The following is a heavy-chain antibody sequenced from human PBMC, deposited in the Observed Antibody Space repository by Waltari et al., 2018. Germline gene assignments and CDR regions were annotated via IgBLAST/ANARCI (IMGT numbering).Heavy chain of an antibody. V-gene: IGHV1-69*08. CDR3: ARDPYIRWATIRNYYGMDV. D-gene: IGHD5-12*01. J-gene: IGHJ6*02. CDR1: GGTFSSYT. Sequence: QVQLVQSGAEVKKHGSSVKVSCKASGGTFSSYTISWVRQALGQGLEWMGRSIPILGIAISAQKVQGRFTITADKSTRTAYMELSSLRSEDTAVYYCARDPYIRWATIRNYYGMDVWGQGTTVTVSS. CDR2: SIPILGIA.